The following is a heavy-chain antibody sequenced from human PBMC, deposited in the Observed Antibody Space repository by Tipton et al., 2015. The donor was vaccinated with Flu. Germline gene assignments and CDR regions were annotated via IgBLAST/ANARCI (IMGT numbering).Heavy chain of an antibody. Sequence: SLRLSCTTSGFNFRNYAMGWVRQAPGKGLEWVSLISGGRGGTTYYADSVKGRFTISRDNPKNTLYLQMSSLRVEDTAVYYCAKEVDTVIVAVTAYLDYWGQGIPVTVSS. J-gene: IGHJ4*02. V-gene: IGHV3-23*01. CDR1: GFNFRNYA. D-gene: IGHD3-22*01. CDR2: ISGGRGGTT. CDR3: AKEVDTVIVAVTAYLDY.